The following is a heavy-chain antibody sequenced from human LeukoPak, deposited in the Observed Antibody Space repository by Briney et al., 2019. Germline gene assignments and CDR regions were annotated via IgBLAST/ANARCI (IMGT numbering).Heavy chain of an antibody. CDR1: GFTFSSYS. J-gene: IGHJ4*02. CDR3: AKPHFDY. V-gene: IGHV3-21*01. Sequence: GGSLRLSCAASGFTFSSYSMNWVRQAPGKGLEWVSSISSSSSYIYYADSLKGRFTISRDNAKKSVYLQMNSLRAEDTAVYYCAKPHFDYWGQGTLVTVSS. CDR2: ISSSSSYI.